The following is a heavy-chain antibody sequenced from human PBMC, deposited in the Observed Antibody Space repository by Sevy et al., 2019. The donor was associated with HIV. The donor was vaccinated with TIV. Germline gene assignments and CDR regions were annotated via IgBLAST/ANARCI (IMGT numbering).Heavy chain of an antibody. J-gene: IGHJ4*02. CDR2: IKQDGSEK. Sequence: GGSLRLSCAASGFTFSSYWMSWVRQAPGKGLEWVANIKQDGSEKCYVDSVKGRFTISRDNAKNSLYLQMNSLRAEDAAVYYCARVDILTGYSPLWYWGQGTLVTVSS. D-gene: IGHD3-9*01. CDR1: GFTFSSYW. V-gene: IGHV3-7*03. CDR3: ARVDILTGYSPLWY.